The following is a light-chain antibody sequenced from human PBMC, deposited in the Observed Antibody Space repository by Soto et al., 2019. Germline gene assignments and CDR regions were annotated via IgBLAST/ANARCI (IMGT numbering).Light chain of an antibody. J-gene: IGKJ1*01. CDR2: DAS. Sequence: DIVWTQSPATLSVSPGASATLSGAASQSLSSSYLAWYQQKPGQAPRLFIDDASIRATGIPDRFSGSGSGTDFTLTISSLEPEDFAVYYCQQRNNWPWTFGQGTKVDIK. V-gene: IGKV3D-20*02. CDR3: QQRNNWPWT. CDR1: QSLSSSY.